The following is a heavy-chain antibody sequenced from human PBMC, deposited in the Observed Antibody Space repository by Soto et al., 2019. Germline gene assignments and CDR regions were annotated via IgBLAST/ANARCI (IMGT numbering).Heavy chain of an antibody. CDR1: GFTFRNYD. Sequence: EVQLVESGGGLVQPGGSLRLSCEASGFTFRNYDMHWVRQGTGKGLEWVSGISAAGYPDYADSVEGRFTISRENAQNSFFLQMNSLRVGDTAVYYCARTDRDFYGLDVWGQGTTVIVSS. CDR2: ISAAGYP. J-gene: IGHJ6*02. CDR3: ARTDRDFYGLDV. V-gene: IGHV3-13*05.